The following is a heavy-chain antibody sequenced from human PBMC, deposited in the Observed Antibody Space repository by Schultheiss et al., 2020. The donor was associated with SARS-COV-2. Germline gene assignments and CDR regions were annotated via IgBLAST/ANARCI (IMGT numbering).Heavy chain of an antibody. J-gene: IGHJ6*03. CDR2: ISAYNGNT. D-gene: IGHD6-13*01. V-gene: IGHV1-18*01. CDR1: GYTFTSYG. CDR3: ARPAADIYYYYMDV. Sequence: ASVKVSCKASGYTFTSYGISWVRQAPGQGLEWMGWISAYNGNTNYAQKLQGRVTMTTDTSTSTAYMELRSLRSDDTAVYYCARPAADIYYYYMDVWGKGTTVTVSS.